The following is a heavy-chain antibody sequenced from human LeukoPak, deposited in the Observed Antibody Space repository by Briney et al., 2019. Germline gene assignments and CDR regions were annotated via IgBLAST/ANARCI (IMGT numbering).Heavy chain of an antibody. D-gene: IGHD2-15*01. J-gene: IGHJ4*02. Sequence: SETLSLTCTVSGGSISSSSYYWGWIRQPRGKGLEWIVSIYYSGSTYYNPSRKSRFTISVDTSKNQFSLKLSSVTAADTAVYYCARQSGYCSGGSCYSHFDYWGQGTLVTVSS. CDR2: IYYSGST. CDR3: ARQSGYCSGGSCYSHFDY. CDR1: GGSISSSSYY. V-gene: IGHV4-39*01.